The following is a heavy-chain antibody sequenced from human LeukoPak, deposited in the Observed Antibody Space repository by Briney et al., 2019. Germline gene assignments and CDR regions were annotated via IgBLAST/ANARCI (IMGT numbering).Heavy chain of an antibody. D-gene: IGHD2-15*01. CDR1: GFTFSSYS. CDR3: ARVLRVYYYVDV. J-gene: IGHJ6*03. CDR2: ISSSSSYI. Sequence: GGSLRLSCAASGFTFSSYSMNWVRQAPGKGLEWVSSISSSSSYIYYADSVKGRFTISRDNAKNSLYLQMNSLRAEDTAVYYCARVLRVYYYVDVWGKGTTVTVSS. V-gene: IGHV3-21*01.